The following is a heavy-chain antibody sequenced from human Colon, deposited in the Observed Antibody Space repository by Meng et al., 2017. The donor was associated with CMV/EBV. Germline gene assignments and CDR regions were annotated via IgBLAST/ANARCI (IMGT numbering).Heavy chain of an antibody. CDR2: VIPIYGMV. V-gene: IGHV1-69*05. CDR3: ARSIVGARGMDV. CDR1: GGPLNSYA. Sequence: SVKVSCKASGGPLNSYAISWVRWAPGQGLEWRGGVIPIYGMVNYAQKFQGRVTITTDESTKTAYLELSSLRCEDTALYYCARSIVGARGMDVWGQGTTVTVSS. J-gene: IGHJ6*02. D-gene: IGHD1-26*01.